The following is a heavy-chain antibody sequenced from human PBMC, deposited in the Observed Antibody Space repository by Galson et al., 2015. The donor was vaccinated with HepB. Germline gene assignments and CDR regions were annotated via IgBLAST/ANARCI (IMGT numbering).Heavy chain of an antibody. Sequence: SLRLSCAASGFTFSDYYMTWIRQAPGKGLEWVSYISGSTGYTNYADSVKGRFTISTDSAKNSLYLQMNSLRAEDTAVYYCTRWSGGYYFDSWGQGTLVTVSS. V-gene: IGHV3-11*06. CDR1: GFTFSDYY. J-gene: IGHJ4*02. D-gene: IGHD1-14*01. CDR3: TRWSGGYYFDS. CDR2: ISGSTGYT.